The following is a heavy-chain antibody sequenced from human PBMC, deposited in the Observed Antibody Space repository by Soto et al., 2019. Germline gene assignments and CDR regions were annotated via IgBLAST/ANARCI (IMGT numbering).Heavy chain of an antibody. V-gene: IGHV1-18*01. J-gene: IGHJ5*02. CDR3: ARDWKRAEGFDP. Sequence: QVQLVQSGAEVKKPGASVKVSCKASGYSFSTYGFSWVRQAPGQGLEWMGRIGADNGDTNYAQNFQGRVTMTTDTSTTTSYMELRSLTSDDTAVYFCARDWKRAEGFDPWGQGTLVTVSS. CDR1: GYSFSTYG. CDR2: IGADNGDT. D-gene: IGHD1-1*01.